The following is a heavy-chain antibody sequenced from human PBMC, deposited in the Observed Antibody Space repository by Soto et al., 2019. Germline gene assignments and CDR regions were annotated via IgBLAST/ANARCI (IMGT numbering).Heavy chain of an antibody. D-gene: IGHD3-10*01. V-gene: IGHV4-31*03. CDR3: ASTSYGSGSLWIDY. CDR1: GGSISSGGYY. CDR2: IYYSGST. Sequence: SETLSLTCTVSGGSISSGGYYWSWIRQHPGKGLEWIGYIYYSGSTYYNPSLKSRVTISVDTSKNQFSLKLSSVTAADTAVYYCASTSYGSGSLWIDYWGQGTLVTV. J-gene: IGHJ4*02.